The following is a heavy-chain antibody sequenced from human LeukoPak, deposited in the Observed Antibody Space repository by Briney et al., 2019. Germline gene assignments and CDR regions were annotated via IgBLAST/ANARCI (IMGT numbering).Heavy chain of an antibody. J-gene: IGHJ4*02. D-gene: IGHD3-16*01. CDR2: IYYSGST. CDR1: GDSIRSCH. Sequence: PSETLSLTCTVSGDSIRSCHWSWIRQPPGKGLEWIGYIYYSGSTNYNPSFKSRVTISVDTSKNQFSLKLSSVTAADTAVYYCARGGYGWDWGQGTLVTVSS. CDR3: ARGGYGWD. V-gene: IGHV4-59*01.